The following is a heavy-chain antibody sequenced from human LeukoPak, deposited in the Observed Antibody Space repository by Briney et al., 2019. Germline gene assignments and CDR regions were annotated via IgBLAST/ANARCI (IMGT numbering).Heavy chain of an antibody. CDR1: GYTFTNYG. J-gene: IGHJ4*02. CDR3: ARLVGSRYCGFDY. V-gene: IGHV1-18*01. Sequence: ASVKVSCKASGYTFTNYGISWVRQAPGQGLEWMGWISGYNGDTKYAQEVQGRVTLTTDTSTSTAYMEMRNLRSDDTAMYFCARLVGSRYCGFDYWGQGTLVTVSS. D-gene: IGHD2-21*01. CDR2: ISGYNGDT.